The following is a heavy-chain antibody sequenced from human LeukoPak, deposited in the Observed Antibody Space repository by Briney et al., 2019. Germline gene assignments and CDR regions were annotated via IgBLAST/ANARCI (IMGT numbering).Heavy chain of an antibody. D-gene: IGHD1-1*01. V-gene: IGHV4-59*01. CDR1: GGSISSYY. CDR2: VYYSGST. CDR3: ARGTTASDY. J-gene: IGHJ4*02. Sequence: SETLSLTSTVSGGSISSYYWSWIRQPPGKGLEWIGYVYYSGSTNYNPSLKSRVTISVDTSKNQFSLKLSSVTAADTAVYYCARGTTASDYWGQGTLVTVSS.